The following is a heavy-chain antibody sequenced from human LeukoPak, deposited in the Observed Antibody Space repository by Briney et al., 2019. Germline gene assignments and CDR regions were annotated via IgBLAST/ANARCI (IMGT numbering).Heavy chain of an antibody. D-gene: IGHD3-10*01. CDR2: IYPGDSDT. J-gene: IGHJ4*02. CDR1: GYNFTSYW. CDR3: ASTMVRGATYKDY. V-gene: IGHV5-51*01. Sequence: PRESLKISCKDSGYNFTSYWIGWVRQMPGKGLEWMGIIYPGDSDTRYSPSFQGQVTMSADKSISTAYLQWSSLKASDTAMYYCASTMVRGATYKDYWGQGTLVTVSS.